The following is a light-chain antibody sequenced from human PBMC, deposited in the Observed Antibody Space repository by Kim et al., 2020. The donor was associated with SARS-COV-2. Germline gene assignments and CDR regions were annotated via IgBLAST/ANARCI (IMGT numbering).Light chain of an antibody. Sequence: CLVEAASLSCTARQRVSRDCLTWSQHNPGQTPTLFIYGTSNRATCISDRFSGSGSGTDFTLTISRLEPEHSAVYYCQQDGISPLSFGGGTKVDI. CDR3: QQDGISPLS. J-gene: IGKJ4*01. CDR1: QRVSRDC. V-gene: IGKV3-20*01. CDR2: GTS.